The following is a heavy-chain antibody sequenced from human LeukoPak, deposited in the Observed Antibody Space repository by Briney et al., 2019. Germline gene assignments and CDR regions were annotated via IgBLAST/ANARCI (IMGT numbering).Heavy chain of an antibody. Sequence: EAGPTLVKPTQTLTLACTFSGFSLTTSGVGVGWIRQPPGKVLEWLAIIYWDDDKRYSPSLKSRLTITKDISKNQVVLTMTNMDPVDTATYYCANSDIKYSFNYWGQGTLVTVSS. CDR3: ANSDIKYSFNY. D-gene: IGHD1-1*01. CDR2: IYWDDDK. CDR1: GFSLTTSGVG. J-gene: IGHJ4*02. V-gene: IGHV2-5*02.